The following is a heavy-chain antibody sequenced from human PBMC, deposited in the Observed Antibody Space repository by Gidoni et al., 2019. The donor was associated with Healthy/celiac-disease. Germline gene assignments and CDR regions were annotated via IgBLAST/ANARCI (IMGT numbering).Heavy chain of an antibody. V-gene: IGHV5-51*01. CDR3: ARGGSSTSQLRGAFDI. Sequence: EVQLVQSGAEVTKPGESLTISCKGSGYSFTSYWIGWVRQMPGKGLEWMGIIYPGDSDTRDSPSFQGQVTISADKSISTAYLQWSSLKASDTAMYYCARGGSSTSQLRGAFDIWGQGTMVTVSS. CDR1: GYSFTSYW. D-gene: IGHD2-2*01. J-gene: IGHJ3*02. CDR2: IYPGDSDT.